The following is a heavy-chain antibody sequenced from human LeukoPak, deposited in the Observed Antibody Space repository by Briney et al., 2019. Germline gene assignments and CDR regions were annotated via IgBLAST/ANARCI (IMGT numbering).Heavy chain of an antibody. CDR1: GYSFTSYW. D-gene: IGHD6-13*01. CDR2: IYPGDSDT. Sequence: GESLKISCKGSGYSFTSYWIGWVRQMPGKGLEWMGIIYPGDSDTRYSPSFQGQVTISADKSISTAYLEWSSLKASDTAMYYCARVYSSSSDAFDIWGQGTMVTVSS. J-gene: IGHJ3*02. V-gene: IGHV5-51*01. CDR3: ARVYSSSSDAFDI.